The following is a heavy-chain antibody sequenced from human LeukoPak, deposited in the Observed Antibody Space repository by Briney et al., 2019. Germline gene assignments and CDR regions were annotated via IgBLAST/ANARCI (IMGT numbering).Heavy chain of an antibody. V-gene: IGHV4-30-4*08. D-gene: IGHD3-9*01. J-gene: IGHJ3*02. CDR3: ARALVPYYDILTGYYKHPIDAFDI. Sequence: SETLSLTCTVSGGSISSGDYYWRWIRQPPGKGLEWLGYIYYSGSTYYNPSLKSRVTISVDTSKNQFSLKLSSVTAADTAVYYCARALVPYYDILTGYYKHPIDAFDIWGQGTKVTVSS. CDR1: GGSISSGDYY. CDR2: IYYSGST.